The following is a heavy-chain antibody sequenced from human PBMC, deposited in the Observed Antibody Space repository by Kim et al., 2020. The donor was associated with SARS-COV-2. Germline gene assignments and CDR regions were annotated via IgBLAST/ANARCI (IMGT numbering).Heavy chain of an antibody. CDR3: ARDRGWLPPVGYFDY. V-gene: IGHV3-48*02. Sequence: DSVKGRFTISRDNAKNSLYLQMNSLRDEDTAVYYCARDRGWLPPVGYFDYWGQGTLVTVSS. D-gene: IGHD3-22*01. J-gene: IGHJ4*02.